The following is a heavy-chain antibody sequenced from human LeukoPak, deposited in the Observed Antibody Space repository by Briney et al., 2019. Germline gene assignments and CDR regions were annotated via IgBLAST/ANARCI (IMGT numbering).Heavy chain of an antibody. CDR1: GFTFSTYG. CDR2: IRYDGSNK. Sequence: PGGSLRLSCAASGFTFSTYGMNWVRQAPGKGLEWVAFIRYDGSNKYYADSVKGRFTISRDNSKNTLYLQMNSLRAEDTAVYYCAMPTVTTDAPIDYWGQGTLVTVSS. CDR3: AMPTVTTDAPIDY. V-gene: IGHV3-30*02. D-gene: IGHD4-11*01. J-gene: IGHJ4*02.